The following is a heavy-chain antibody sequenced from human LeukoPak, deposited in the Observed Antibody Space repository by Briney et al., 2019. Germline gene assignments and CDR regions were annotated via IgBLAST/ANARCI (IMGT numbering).Heavy chain of an antibody. D-gene: IGHD6-13*01. CDR2: INHSGST. J-gene: IGHJ6*02. V-gene: IGHV4-34*01. CDR3: ARGPFTYIAAAGNYYYYGMDV. Sequence: SETLSLTSAVYGGSFSGYYWSWIRQPPGKGLEWIGEINHSGSTNYNPSLKSRVTISVDTSKNQFSLKLSSVTAADTAVYYCARGPFTYIAAAGNYYYYGMDVWGQGTTVTVSS. CDR1: GGSFSGYY.